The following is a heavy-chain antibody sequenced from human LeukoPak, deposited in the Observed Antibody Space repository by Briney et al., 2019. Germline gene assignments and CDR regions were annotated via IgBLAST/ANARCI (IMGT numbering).Heavy chain of an antibody. CDR2: IYSGGST. CDR3: ARDGARRGYSYAS. J-gene: IGHJ4*02. Sequence: QPGGSLRLSCAASGFTVSSNYMSWVRQAPGKGLEWVSVIYSGGSTYYSDSVKGRLTISRDNSENTLYLQMNSLRAEDTAVYYCARDGARRGYSYASWGQGTLVTVSS. D-gene: IGHD5-18*01. CDR1: GFTVSSNY. V-gene: IGHV3-53*05.